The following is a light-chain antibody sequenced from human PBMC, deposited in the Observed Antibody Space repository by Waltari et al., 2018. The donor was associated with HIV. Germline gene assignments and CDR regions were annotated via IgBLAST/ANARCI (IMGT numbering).Light chain of an antibody. CDR1: GSDVWRYNL. CDR2: EGS. V-gene: IGLV2-23*01. CDR3: CSYAVSSTSVI. Sequence: QAALTQPASVSGSPGPSIPISCTGTGSDVWRYNLVPWYQQYPGKPPKLIIYEGSKRPSWISNRFSGSQSGNTASLTTSGLQAEDEADYYCCSYAVSSTSVIFGGGTKLTVL. J-gene: IGLJ2*01.